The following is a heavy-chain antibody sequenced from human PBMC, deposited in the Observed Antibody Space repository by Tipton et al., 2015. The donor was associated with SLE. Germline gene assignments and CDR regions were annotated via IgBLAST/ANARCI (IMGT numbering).Heavy chain of an antibody. CDR1: GESFSGYF. CDR2: IIHSGVT. D-gene: IGHD1-1*01. V-gene: IGHV4-34*12. CDR3: ARVAPTEVFDY. Sequence: GLVKPSETLSLTCAVYGESFSGYFWSWIRQPPGKGLEWIGEIIHSGVTNYNPSLKSRVTLSLDTSKNQFSLKLVSVTAADTAVYYCARVAPTEVFDYWGQGTLVTVSS. J-gene: IGHJ4*02.